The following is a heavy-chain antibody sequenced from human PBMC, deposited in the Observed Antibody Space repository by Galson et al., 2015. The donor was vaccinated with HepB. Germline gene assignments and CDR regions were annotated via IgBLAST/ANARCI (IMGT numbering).Heavy chain of an antibody. J-gene: IGHJ4*02. D-gene: IGHD5-18*01. CDR2: ISYDGSNK. CDR3: ARDPSQGAMVTRFDY. CDR1: GFTFSSYA. V-gene: IGHV3-30*04. Sequence: SLRLSCAASGFTFSSYAMHWVRQAPGKGLEWVAVISYDGSNKYYADSVKGRFTISRDNSKNTLYLQMNSLRAEDTAVYYCARDPSQGAMVTRFDYWGQGTLVTVSS.